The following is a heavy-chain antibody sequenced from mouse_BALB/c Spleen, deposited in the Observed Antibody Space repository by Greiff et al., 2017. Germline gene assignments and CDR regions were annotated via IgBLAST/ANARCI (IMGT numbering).Heavy chain of an antibody. Sequence: VKLQESGAELARPGASVKLSCKASGYTFTSYWMQWVKQRPGQGLEWIGAIYPGDGDTRYTQKFKGKATLTADKSSSTAYMQLSSLASEDSAVYYCARSRIDYDGYFDYWGQGTTLTVSS. CDR1: GYTFTSYW. V-gene: IGHV1-87*01. CDR2: IYPGDGDT. J-gene: IGHJ2*01. CDR3: ARSRIDYDGYFDY. D-gene: IGHD2-4*01.